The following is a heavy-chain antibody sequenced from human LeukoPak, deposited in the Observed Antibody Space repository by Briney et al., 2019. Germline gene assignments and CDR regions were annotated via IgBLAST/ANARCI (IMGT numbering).Heavy chain of an antibody. V-gene: IGHV4-38-2*02. CDR3: ARDKEGASAFDI. Sequence: SETLSLTCTVSGYSISSGYYWGWIRQPPGKGLEWIGNIYPTGSTYYNPSLKSRVTISADTSKNQFSLKVSSVSAADTAVYYCARDKEGASAFDIWGQGTMVTVSS. CDR1: GYSISSGYY. CDR2: IYPTGST. J-gene: IGHJ3*02. D-gene: IGHD1-26*01.